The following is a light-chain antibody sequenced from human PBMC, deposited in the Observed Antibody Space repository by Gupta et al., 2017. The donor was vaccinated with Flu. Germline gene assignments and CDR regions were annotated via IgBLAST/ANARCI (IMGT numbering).Light chain of an antibody. J-gene: IGKJ4*01. CDR2: LGS. CDR1: QRLLHSNGWNY. V-gene: IGKV2-28*01. Sequence: DIVMTQSPLSLPVTPGEPASISCRSSQRLLHSNGWNYLDWYLQKPWQSPQLLIYLGSTRASGVPDRFSGSGSGTDFTLKISRGEAEDVGVYYCRQALQTPQSFGRGTXVEIK. CDR3: RQALQTPQS.